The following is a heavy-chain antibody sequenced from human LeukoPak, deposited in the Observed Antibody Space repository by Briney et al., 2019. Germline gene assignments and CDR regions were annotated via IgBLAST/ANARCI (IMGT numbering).Heavy chain of an antibody. Sequence: QPGGSLRLSCAASGFTFSSYEMNWVRQAPGKGLEWVAEISSSGSTIYYADSVKGRFTISRDNAKNSLYLQMNSLRAEDTAVYYCAPYYDILTGYPYWGQGALVTASS. J-gene: IGHJ4*02. CDR1: GFTFSSYE. CDR3: APYYDILTGYPY. V-gene: IGHV3-48*03. D-gene: IGHD3-9*01. CDR2: ISSSGSTI.